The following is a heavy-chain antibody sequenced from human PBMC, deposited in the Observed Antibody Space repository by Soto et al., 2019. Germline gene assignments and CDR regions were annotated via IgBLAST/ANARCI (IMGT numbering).Heavy chain of an antibody. CDR2: IYWDEDK. CDR1: GFSLSTSGVG. Sequence: SGPTLVHPTQTLTLTCTFSGFSLSTSGVGVGWIRQPPGKALEWLGLIYWDEDKRHSRSLKSRLTITKDTSTNQVVITMTNMDPVDTATYYCAHRRGNWFDPWGQGTLVTVSS. CDR3: AHRRGNWFDP. V-gene: IGHV2-5*02. J-gene: IGHJ5*02.